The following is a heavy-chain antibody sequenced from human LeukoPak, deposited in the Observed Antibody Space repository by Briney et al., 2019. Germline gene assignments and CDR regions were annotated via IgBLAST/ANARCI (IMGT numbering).Heavy chain of an antibody. D-gene: IGHD3-10*01. CDR3: ARFLLWFGAPD. CDR1: GGSISSSSYY. J-gene: IGHJ4*02. V-gene: IGHV4-39*07. Sequence: PSETLSLTCTVSGGSISSSSYYWGWIRQPPGKGLEWIGSIYYSGSTYYNPSLKSRVTISVDTSKNQFSLKLSSVTAADTAVYYCARFLLWFGAPDWGQGTLVTVSS. CDR2: IYYSGST.